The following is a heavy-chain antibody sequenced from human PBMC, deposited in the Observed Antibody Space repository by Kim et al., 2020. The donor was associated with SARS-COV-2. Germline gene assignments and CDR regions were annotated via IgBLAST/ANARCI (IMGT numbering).Heavy chain of an antibody. V-gene: IGHV4-39*01. CDR1: GGSITSSDSY. CDR3: ARHIPVPLVVITPYFHF. D-gene: IGHD3-22*01. Sequence: SETLSLTCTVSGGSITSSDSYWSWLRQPPGRGLEWFASVYSIGSIFYNPSLKSRVTFSVDKSKNQFSLKLRSVTDADTAVYYCARHIPVPLVVITPYFHFGGQGTLAT. CDR2: VYSIGSI. J-gene: IGHJ4*02.